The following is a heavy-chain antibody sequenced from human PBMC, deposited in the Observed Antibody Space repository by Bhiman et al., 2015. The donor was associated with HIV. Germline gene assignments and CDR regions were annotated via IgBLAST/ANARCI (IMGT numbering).Heavy chain of an antibody. CDR1: GFTFSNYD. V-gene: IGHV3-23*01. J-gene: IGHJ6*02. Sequence: EVQXLESGGGLVQPGGSLRLSCAASGFTFSNYDMNWVRQAPGKGLEWVSSISGSGGSTYYADSVKGRFTISRDNSKSTLYLQMNSLRAEDTAVYYCAKDQYSSGWYGDYYYGMDVWGQGTTVTVSS. D-gene: IGHD6-19*01. CDR3: AKDQYSSGWYGDYYYGMDV. CDR2: ISGSGGST.